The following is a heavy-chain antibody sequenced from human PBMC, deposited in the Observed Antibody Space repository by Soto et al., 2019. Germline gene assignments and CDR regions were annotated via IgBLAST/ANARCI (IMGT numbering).Heavy chain of an antibody. J-gene: IGHJ4*02. CDR3: AKVPLSQVAGLPKAPFDY. D-gene: IGHD6-19*01. Sequence: PGGSLRLSCAASGFTFSSYAMSWVRQAPGKGLEWVSAISGSGGSTYYADSVKGRFTISRDNSKNTLYLQMNSLRAEDTALYYCAKVPLSQVAGLPKAPFDYWGQGTLVTVSS. CDR2: ISGSGGST. V-gene: IGHV3-23*01. CDR1: GFTFSSYA.